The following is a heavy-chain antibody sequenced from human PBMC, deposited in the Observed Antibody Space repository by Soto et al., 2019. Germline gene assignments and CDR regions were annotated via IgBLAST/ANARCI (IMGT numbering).Heavy chain of an antibody. CDR3: AIDDVNYGHDWVDS. CDR2: LSGSGGIT. J-gene: IGHJ5*01. Sequence: EVQLLESGGCLVRAASGSTFSSYAMSWVRQTPGKGLEWVATLSGSGGITYYADSVKGQFTIPRDNSKSALYLQTNSQSAEDAAVDYCAIDDVNYGHDWVDSWGQGTLVTVSS. D-gene: IGHD3-10*01. CDR1: GSTFSSYA. V-gene: IGHV3-23*01.